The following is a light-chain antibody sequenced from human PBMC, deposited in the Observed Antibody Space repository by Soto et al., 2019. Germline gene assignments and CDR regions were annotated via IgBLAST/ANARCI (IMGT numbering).Light chain of an antibody. Sequence: EIVLTQSPGTLSLSPGERATLSCRASQSVSRNSLAWYQQKPGQAPRLLIFGASSRATGIPDRVSGSVSGTDFTLTISRLEPGDFAVYYCHQYGSSPPTFGQGTKVDIK. V-gene: IGKV3-20*01. CDR2: GAS. J-gene: IGKJ1*01. CDR3: HQYGSSPPT. CDR1: QSVSRNS.